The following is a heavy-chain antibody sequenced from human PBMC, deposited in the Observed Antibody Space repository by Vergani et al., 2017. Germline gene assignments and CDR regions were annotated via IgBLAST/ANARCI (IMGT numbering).Heavy chain of an antibody. Sequence: QVQLVQSGAEVKKPGSSVKVSCKASGGTFSSYTISWVRQAPGQGLEWMGRIIPILGIANYAQKFQGRVTITADKSTSTAYMELSSLRSEDTAVSYCAGCADGSVYYSPFDYWGQGTLVTVSS. CDR3: AGCADGSVYYSPFDY. J-gene: IGHJ4*02. V-gene: IGHV1-69*02. D-gene: IGHD3-22*01. CDR2: IIPILGIA. CDR1: GGTFSSYT.